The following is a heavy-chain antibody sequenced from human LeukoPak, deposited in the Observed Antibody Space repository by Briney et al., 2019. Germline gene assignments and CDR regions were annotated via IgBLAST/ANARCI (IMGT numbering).Heavy chain of an antibody. CDR1: GGTFSSYA. Sequence: GSSVKVSCKASGGTFSSYAISRVRQAPGQGLEWMGGIIPIFGTANYAQKFQGRVTITADESTSTAYMELSSLRSEDTAVYYCAREAVRATEDAFDIWGQGTMVTVSS. CDR3: AREAVRATEDAFDI. J-gene: IGHJ3*02. CDR2: IIPIFGTA. D-gene: IGHD1-26*01. V-gene: IGHV1-69*01.